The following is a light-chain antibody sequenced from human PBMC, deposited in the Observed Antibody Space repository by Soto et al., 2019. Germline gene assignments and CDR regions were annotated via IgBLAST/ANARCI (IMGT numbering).Light chain of an antibody. CDR2: DVS. CDR1: SSDVGGYNY. V-gene: IGLV2-14*03. J-gene: IGLJ2*01. CDR3: SSYTSSNTLV. Sequence: QSVLTQPASVSGSPGQAITISCTGTSSDVGGYNYVSWYQQHPAKVPKLMIYDVSNRPSGVSNRFSGSKSGNTASLTISGLQAEDEADYYCSSYTSSNTLVFGGGTKLTVL.